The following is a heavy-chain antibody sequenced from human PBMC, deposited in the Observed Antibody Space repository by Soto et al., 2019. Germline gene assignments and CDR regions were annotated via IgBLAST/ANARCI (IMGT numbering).Heavy chain of an antibody. D-gene: IGHD2-15*01. CDR1: GFTFSTYS. Sequence: EVQLVESGGGLVQPGGSLRLSCAASGFTFSTYSMSWVRQALGKGLEWVSYISSTSNTIYYADSVKGRFTISRDNAKNTLYLHMNSLSAEDTAVYYCAIDRGCSGGICYRDLGYWGQGTLGTVSS. CDR3: AIDRGCSGGICYRDLGY. J-gene: IGHJ4*02. V-gene: IGHV3-48*01. CDR2: ISSTSNTI.